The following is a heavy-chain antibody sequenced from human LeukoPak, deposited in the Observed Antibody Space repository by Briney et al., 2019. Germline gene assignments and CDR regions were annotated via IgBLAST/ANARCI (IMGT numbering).Heavy chain of an antibody. D-gene: IGHD7-27*01. CDR3: ARVGTTYYYDY. CDR1: GYTFTSYD. Sequence: ASVKVSCKASGYTFTSYDINWVRQAPGQGLEWMGIINPSGGSTSYAQKFQGRVTMTRDTSTSTVYMELSSLRSEDTAVYYCARVGTTYYYDYWGQGTLVTVSS. V-gene: IGHV1-46*01. CDR2: INPSGGST. J-gene: IGHJ4*02.